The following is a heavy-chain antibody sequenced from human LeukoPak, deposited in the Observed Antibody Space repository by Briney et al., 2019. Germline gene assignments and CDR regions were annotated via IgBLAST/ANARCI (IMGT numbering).Heavy chain of an antibody. CDR2: INAGNGNT. D-gene: IGHD3-10*01. V-gene: IGHV1-3*01. Sequence: ASVKVSCKASGYTFTSYAMHWVRQAPGQRLEWMGWINAGNGNTKYSQKFQGRVTITRDTSASTAYMELSSLKSEDTAVYYCARATVRGVITGAFDYWGQGTLVTVSS. J-gene: IGHJ4*02. CDR1: GYTFTSYA. CDR3: ARATVRGVITGAFDY.